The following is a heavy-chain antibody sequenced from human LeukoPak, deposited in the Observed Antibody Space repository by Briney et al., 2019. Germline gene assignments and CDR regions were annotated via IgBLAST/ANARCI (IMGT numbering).Heavy chain of an antibody. V-gene: IGHV1-69*05. CDR3: ARVVGATQNYFDY. Sequence: SVKVSCKASGGTFSSYAISWVRQAPGQGLEWMGGIIPIFGTANYAQKFQGRVTITTDESTSTAYMELSSLRSEDTAVYYCARVVGATQNYFDYWGQGTLVTVFS. CDR2: IIPIFGTA. J-gene: IGHJ4*02. CDR1: GGTFSSYA. D-gene: IGHD1-26*01.